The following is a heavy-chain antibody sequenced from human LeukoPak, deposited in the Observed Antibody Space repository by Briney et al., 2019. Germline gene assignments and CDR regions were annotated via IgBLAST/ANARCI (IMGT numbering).Heavy chain of an antibody. CDR1: GGSISSGSYY. V-gene: IGHV4-61*02. D-gene: IGHD2-2*01. CDR2: IYTSGST. Sequence: SETLSLTCTVSGGSISSGSYYWSWIRQPAGKGLEWIGRIYTSGSTNYNPSLKSRVTISVDTSKNQFSLKLSSVIAADTAVYYCARTTEGYCSSASCFGFSYSYYMDVWGKGTTVTISS. CDR3: ARTTEGYCSSASCFGFSYSYYMDV. J-gene: IGHJ6*03.